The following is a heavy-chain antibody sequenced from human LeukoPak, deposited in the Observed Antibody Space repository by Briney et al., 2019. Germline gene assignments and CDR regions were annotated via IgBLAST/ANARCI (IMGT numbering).Heavy chain of an antibody. CDR3: VGAFLGY. Sequence: GGSLRLSCAASGFTFSPYFMNWVRQAPGKGLEWVGHIQSKTDGGTTNYAAPVKGRFTISRDDSKNTLYLQMSSLKTEDTAVYYCVGAFLGYWGQGTLVTVSS. V-gene: IGHV3-15*01. CDR1: GFTFSPYF. D-gene: IGHD3-16*01. CDR2: IQSKTDGGTT. J-gene: IGHJ4*02.